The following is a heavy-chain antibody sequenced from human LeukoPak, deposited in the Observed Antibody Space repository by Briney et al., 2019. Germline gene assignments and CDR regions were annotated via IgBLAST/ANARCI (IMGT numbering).Heavy chain of an antibody. D-gene: IGHD3-22*01. Sequence: SETLSLTCTVSGGSISSGGYYWSWIRQHPGKGLEWIGYIYYSGSTYYNPSLKSRVTISVDTSKNQFSLKLSSVTAADTAVYYCARSTMYYYDSSGYEDYWGQGTLVTVSS. V-gene: IGHV4-31*03. CDR1: GGSISSGGYY. CDR3: ARSTMYYYDSSGYEDY. J-gene: IGHJ4*02. CDR2: IYYSGST.